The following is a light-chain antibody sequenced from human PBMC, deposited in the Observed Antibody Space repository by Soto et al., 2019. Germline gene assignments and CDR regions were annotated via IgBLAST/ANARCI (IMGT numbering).Light chain of an antibody. Sequence: EIVLTQFPDTLSLSPGERATLSCRASQSVRNSYLAWYQQRPGQAPRLLIYGADSRATGIPDRFSGSGSDTYFTLTISRLEPEDFAVYYCHQYGSSPRYTFGQGTKLEI. V-gene: IGKV3-20*01. CDR1: QSVRNSY. J-gene: IGKJ2*01. CDR2: GAD. CDR3: HQYGSSPRYT.